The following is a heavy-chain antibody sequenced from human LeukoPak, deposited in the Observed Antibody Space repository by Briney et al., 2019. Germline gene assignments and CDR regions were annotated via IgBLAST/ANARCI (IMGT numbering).Heavy chain of an antibody. D-gene: IGHD6-13*01. Sequence: ASVKVSCRASGYTFTSYGISWVRQAPGQGLEWMGWISAYNGNTNYAQKLQGRVTMTTDTSTSTAYMELRSLRSDDTAVYYCAREGSSSWYGNYYYGMDVWGQGTLVTVSS. CDR1: GYTFTSYG. J-gene: IGHJ6*02. CDR2: ISAYNGNT. CDR3: AREGSSSWYGNYYYGMDV. V-gene: IGHV1-18*01.